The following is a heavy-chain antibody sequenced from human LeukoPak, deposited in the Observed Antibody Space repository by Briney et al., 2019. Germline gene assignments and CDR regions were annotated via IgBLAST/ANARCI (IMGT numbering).Heavy chain of an antibody. CDR2: IYLDGSRA. D-gene: IGHD4/OR15-4a*01. CDR3: ARDTLGEGEDANYAVYYFDY. CDR1: GFTFSNYW. Sequence: GGSLRLSCAVSGFTFSNYWMSWARQSPGKGLEWVANIYLDGSRAYYVDSVKGRFTISRDNAKNSLFLQMNSLRADDTAVYYCARDTLGEGEDANYAVYYFDYWGQGTVVTVSS. V-gene: IGHV3-7*01. J-gene: IGHJ4*02.